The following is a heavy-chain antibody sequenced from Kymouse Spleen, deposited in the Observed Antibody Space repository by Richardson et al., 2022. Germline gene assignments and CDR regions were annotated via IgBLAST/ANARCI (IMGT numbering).Heavy chain of an antibody. CDR1: GGSVSSGSYY. D-gene: IGHD1-7*01. CDR3: ARDRAGTTYYYYYGMDV. CDR2: IYYSGST. J-gene: IGHJ6*02. Sequence: QVQLQESGPGLVKPSETLSLTCTVSGGSVSSGSYYWSWIRQPPGKGLEWIGYIYYSGSTNYNPSLKSRVTISVDTSKNQFSLKLSSVTAADTAVYYCARDRAGTTYYYYYGMDVWGQGTTVTVSS. V-gene: IGHV4-61*01.